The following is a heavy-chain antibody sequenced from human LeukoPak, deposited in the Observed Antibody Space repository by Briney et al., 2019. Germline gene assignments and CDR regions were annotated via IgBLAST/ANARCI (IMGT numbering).Heavy chain of an antibody. V-gene: IGHV4-59*01. CDR3: SNFKTYGEMFDY. CDR1: GPSMSNYY. J-gene: IGHJ4*02. CDR2: IYYTGNT. Sequence: PSETLSLTCTVSGPSMSNYYWSWIRQPPGRGLEWIGYIYYTGNTNYNPSLKSRITIAVDTSKNQFSLRLSSVTAADTAVYYCSNFKTYGEMFDYWRQGTLVTVSS. D-gene: IGHD4/OR15-4a*01.